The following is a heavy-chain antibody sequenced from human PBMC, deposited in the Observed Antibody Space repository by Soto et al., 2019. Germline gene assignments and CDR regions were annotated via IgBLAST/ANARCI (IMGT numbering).Heavy chain of an antibody. CDR2: ISGSGGST. V-gene: IGHV3-23*01. Sequence: GGSLGLSCAASGFTFSSYAMSWVRQAPGRGLEWVSAISGSGGSTYYADSVKGRFTISRDNSKNTLYLQMNSLRAEDTAVYYCAKDGSGSFYFYYYGMDVWGQGTTVTVSS. CDR1: GFTFSSYA. J-gene: IGHJ6*02. D-gene: IGHD3-22*01. CDR3: AKDGSGSFYFYYYGMDV.